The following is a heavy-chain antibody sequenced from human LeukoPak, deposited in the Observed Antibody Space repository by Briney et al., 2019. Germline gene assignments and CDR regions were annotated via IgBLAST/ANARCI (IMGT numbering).Heavy chain of an antibody. D-gene: IGHD3-3*01. J-gene: IGHJ5*02. CDR2: ISDSGGST. CDR1: GFPFSSYA. Sequence: GGSLRLSCSASGFPFSSYAMHWVRQAPGKGLEYVSAISDSGGSTYYADSVKARFTISRDNSKNTLYLQMNSLRAEDTAIYYCASSYSHFWSANPWGQGTLVTVSS. CDR3: ASSYSHFWSANP. V-gene: IGHV3-64*04.